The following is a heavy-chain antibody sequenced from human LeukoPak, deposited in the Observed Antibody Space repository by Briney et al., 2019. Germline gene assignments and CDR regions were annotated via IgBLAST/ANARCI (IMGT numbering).Heavy chain of an antibody. Sequence: GGSLRLSCAASGFTFSSYAMHWVRQAPGKGLEWVAVISYDGSNKYYADSVKGRFTISRDNSKNTLYLQMNSLRAEDTAVYYCARDGYYYGSGSENGNGFDPWGQGTLVAVSS. CDR1: GFTFSSYA. D-gene: IGHD3-10*01. CDR2: ISYDGSNK. CDR3: ARDGYYYGSGSENGNGFDP. J-gene: IGHJ5*02. V-gene: IGHV3-30-3*01.